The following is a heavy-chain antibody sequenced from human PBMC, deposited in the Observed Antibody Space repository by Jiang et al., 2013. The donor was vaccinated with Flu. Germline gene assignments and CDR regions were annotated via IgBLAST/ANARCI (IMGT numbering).Heavy chain of an antibody. D-gene: IGHD3-22*01. CDR2: IYSGGST. J-gene: IGHJ3*02. CDR3: AIHYYDSSGYYPMPDNDAFDI. V-gene: IGHV3-66*02. CDR1: GFTVSSNY. Sequence: QLVESGGGLVQPGGSLRLSCAASGFTVSSNYMSWVRQAPGKGLEWVSVIYSGGSTYYADSVKGRFTISRDNSKNTLYLQMNSLRAEDTAVYYCAIHYYDSSGYYPMPDNDAFDIWGQGTMVTVSS.